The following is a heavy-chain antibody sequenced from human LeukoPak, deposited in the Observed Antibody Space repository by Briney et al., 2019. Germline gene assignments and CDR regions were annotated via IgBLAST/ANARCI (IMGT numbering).Heavy chain of an antibody. Sequence: RSGGSLRLSCAASGLTVSSNYMSWVRQAPGKGLEWVSVIYRGGPTYYADSVKGRFTISRDNSKNTLYLQMNSLRAEDTAVYYCARDSYVDSEAVRWFDPWGQGTLVTVSS. CDR2: IYRGGPT. CDR1: GLTVSSNY. V-gene: IGHV3-66*01. CDR3: ARDSYVDSEAVRWFDP. D-gene: IGHD4-17*01. J-gene: IGHJ5*02.